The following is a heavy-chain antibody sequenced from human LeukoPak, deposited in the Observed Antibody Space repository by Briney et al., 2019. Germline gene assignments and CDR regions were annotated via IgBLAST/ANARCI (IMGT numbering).Heavy chain of an antibody. D-gene: IGHD3-10*01. J-gene: IGHJ4*02. CDR1: GGTFSSYA. Sequence: ASVKVSCNASGGTFSSYAISGVRQAPGQGLEWMGRIIPILGIANYAQKFQGRVTITADKSTSTAYMELSSLRSEDTAVYYCARTQWFGELPHFDYWGQGTLVTVSS. CDR3: ARTQWFGELPHFDY. CDR2: IIPILGIA. V-gene: IGHV1-69*04.